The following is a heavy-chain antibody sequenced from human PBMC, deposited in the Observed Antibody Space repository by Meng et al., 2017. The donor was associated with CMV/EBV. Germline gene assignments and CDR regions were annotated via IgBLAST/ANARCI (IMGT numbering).Heavy chain of an antibody. CDR2: IYHSGST. CDR1: GYSISSGYY. V-gene: IGHV4-38-2*02. D-gene: IGHD3-22*01. J-gene: IGHJ2*01. CDR3: ARDLYYDSSGYGYFDL. Sequence: SETLSLTCTVSGYSISSGYYWGWIRQPPGKGLEWIGRIYHSGSTYYNPSLKSRVTISVDTSKNQFSLKLSSVTAADTAVYYCARDLYYDSSGYGYFDLWGRGTLVTVSS.